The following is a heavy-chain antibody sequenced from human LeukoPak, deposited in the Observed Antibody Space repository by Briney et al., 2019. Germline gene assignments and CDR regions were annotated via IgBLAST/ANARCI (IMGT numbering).Heavy chain of an antibody. CDR3: ARGHYITSLAY. D-gene: IGHD3-16*01. Sequence: ASVKVSCKATDYTFSDYYMHWVRQAPGQGLEWMGWINPNSGGTNYAQKFQGRVTMTRDTSISTAYMELSRLRSDDTAVYYCARGHYITSLAYWGQGTLVTVSS. CDR2: INPNSGGT. CDR1: DYTFSDYY. V-gene: IGHV1-2*02. J-gene: IGHJ4*02.